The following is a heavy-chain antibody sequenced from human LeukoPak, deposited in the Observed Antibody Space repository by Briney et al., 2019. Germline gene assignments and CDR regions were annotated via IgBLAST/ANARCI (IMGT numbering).Heavy chain of an antibody. CDR2: VYSSGTT. CDR3: AREAYGGNSEAFDI. V-gene: IGHV4-39*02. J-gene: IGHJ3*02. CDR1: GDSISRSSDY. Sequence: SETLSLTCAVSGDSISRSSDYWGWIRQPPGKGLEWIGSVYSSGTTYYNPPLYSRVIVSVETSKNQFSLRLSSVTAADTAVYYCAREAYGGNSEAFDIWGQGTMVTVSS. D-gene: IGHD4-23*01.